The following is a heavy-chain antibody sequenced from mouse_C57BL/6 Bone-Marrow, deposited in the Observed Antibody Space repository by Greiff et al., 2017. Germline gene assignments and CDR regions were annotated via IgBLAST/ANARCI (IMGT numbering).Heavy chain of an antibody. Sequence: QVQLQQSGAELVRPGTSVKVSCKASGYAFTNYLIEWVKQRPGQGLEWIGVINPGSGGPNYNETFQGKGPLTADKSSSTAYMQLSSLTSEDSAVYFCARQVWLLSPFAYWGQGTLVTVSA. CDR3: ARQVWLLSPFAY. D-gene: IGHD2-2*01. CDR2: INPGSGGP. V-gene: IGHV1-54*01. J-gene: IGHJ3*01. CDR1: GYAFTNYL.